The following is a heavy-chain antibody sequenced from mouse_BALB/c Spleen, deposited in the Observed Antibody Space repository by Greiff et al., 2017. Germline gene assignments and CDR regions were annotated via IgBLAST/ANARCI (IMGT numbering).Heavy chain of an antibody. J-gene: IGHJ2*01. Sequence: EVQLVESGGGLVKPGGSLKLSCAASGFTFSSYTMSWVRQTPEKRLEWVATISSGGGNTYYPDSVKGRFTISRDNAKNNLYLQMSSLRSEDTALYYCARYGATAYYFDYWGQGTTLTVSS. CDR1: GFTFSSYT. D-gene: IGHD1-2*01. CDR2: ISSGGGNT. CDR3: ARYGATAYYFDY. V-gene: IGHV5-9*03.